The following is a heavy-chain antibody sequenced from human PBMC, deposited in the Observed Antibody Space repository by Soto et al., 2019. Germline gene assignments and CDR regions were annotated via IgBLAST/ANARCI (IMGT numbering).Heavy chain of an antibody. D-gene: IGHD4-4*01. Sequence: QVQLQQWGAGLLKPSETLSLTCAVYGGSFSGYYWSWIRQPPGKGLEWIGEINHSGSTNYNPSLKSRVTISVDTSKNQFSLKLSSVTAADTAVYYCAKMNSSNYDPNWFDPWGQGTLVTVSS. CDR2: INHSGST. V-gene: IGHV4-34*01. J-gene: IGHJ5*02. CDR1: GGSFSGYY. CDR3: AKMNSSNYDPNWFDP.